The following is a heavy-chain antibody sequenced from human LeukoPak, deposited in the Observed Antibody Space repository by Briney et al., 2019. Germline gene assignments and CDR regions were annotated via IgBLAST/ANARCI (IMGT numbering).Heavy chain of an antibody. J-gene: IGHJ3*02. Sequence: SETLSLTCSVSGYSISSGYYWGWIRQPPGKGLEWIGSIDHSGSTYYNPSLKSRVTISVDTSKNQFSLKLSSVTAADTAVYYCARDSPYYDILTGYYTPEAPDDAFDIWGQGTMVTVSS. CDR1: GYSISSGYY. CDR2: IDHSGST. D-gene: IGHD3-9*01. V-gene: IGHV4-38-2*02. CDR3: ARDSPYYDILTGYYTPEAPDDAFDI.